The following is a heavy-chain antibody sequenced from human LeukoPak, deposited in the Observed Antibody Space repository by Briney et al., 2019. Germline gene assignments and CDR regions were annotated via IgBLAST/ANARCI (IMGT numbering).Heavy chain of an antibody. V-gene: IGHV3-23*01. Sequence: PSETLSLTCTVSVGSISSYYWSWIRQPPGKGLEWVSAISGSGGSTYYADSVKGRFTISRDNSKNTLYLQMNSLRAEDTAVNYCAKDPLITQIITPHYFDYWGQGTLVTVSS. CDR2: ISGSGGST. J-gene: IGHJ4*02. CDR1: VGSISSYY. D-gene: IGHD3-22*01. CDR3: AKDPLITQIITPHYFDY.